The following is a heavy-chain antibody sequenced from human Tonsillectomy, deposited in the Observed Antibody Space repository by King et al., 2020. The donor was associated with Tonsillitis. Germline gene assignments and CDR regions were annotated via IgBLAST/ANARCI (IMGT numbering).Heavy chain of an antibody. Sequence: QLQESGPGLVKPSETLSLTCTVPGGSISTYYWSWIRQPPGKGLEWIGYIYYSGSTNYNPSLKSRVTISVDTSKHQFSLKLSSVTAADPAVYYCAREVGTTTRFDSWGQGTLVTVSS. CDR3: AREVGTTTRFDS. J-gene: IGHJ4*02. D-gene: IGHD1-26*01. V-gene: IGHV4-59*01. CDR2: IYYSGST. CDR1: GGSISTYY.